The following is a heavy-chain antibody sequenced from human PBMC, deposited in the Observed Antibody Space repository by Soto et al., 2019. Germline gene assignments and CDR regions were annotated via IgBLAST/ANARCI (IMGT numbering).Heavy chain of an antibody. Sequence: LSLTCSVSGASISSADYFWTWIRQSQGKGLEWMGYIFHSGTTYYNTSLKGRLIISIENSKNQFSLRLTSVTAADSAVYFCARAPYLPKARNDFWGQGTPVTVSS. J-gene: IGHJ4*02. V-gene: IGHV4-30-4*01. CDR1: GASISSADYF. CDR2: IFHSGTT. CDR3: ARAPYLPKARNDF.